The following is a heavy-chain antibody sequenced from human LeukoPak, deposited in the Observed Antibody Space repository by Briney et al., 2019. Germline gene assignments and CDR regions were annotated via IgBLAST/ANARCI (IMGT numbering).Heavy chain of an antibody. D-gene: IGHD6-19*01. CDR2: IKQDGSEK. J-gene: IGHJ6*04. CDR3: ARDPTETSSGWFYYYYGMDV. CDR1: GFTFSSYW. Sequence: PGGSLRLSCAASGFTFSSYWMSWVRQAPGKGLEWVANIKQDGSEKYYVDSVKGRFTISRDNAKNSLYLQMNSLRAEDTAVYYCARDPTETSSGWFYYYYGMDVWGKGTTVTVSS. V-gene: IGHV3-7*03.